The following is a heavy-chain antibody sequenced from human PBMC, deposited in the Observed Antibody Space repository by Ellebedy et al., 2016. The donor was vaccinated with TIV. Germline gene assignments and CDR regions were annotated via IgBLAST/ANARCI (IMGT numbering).Heavy chain of an antibody. CDR3: TTDQSNAFDY. CDR1: GFTFINAW. CDR2: SISNTDGGAA. J-gene: IGHJ4*02. Sequence: GESLKISXAASGFTFINAWMSWVRQAPGKGLEWVGRSISNTDGGAADYAAPVKGRFTISRDDSKNTLYLQMNSLKTEDTAVYYCTTDQSNAFDYWGQGTLVTVSS. V-gene: IGHV3-15*01.